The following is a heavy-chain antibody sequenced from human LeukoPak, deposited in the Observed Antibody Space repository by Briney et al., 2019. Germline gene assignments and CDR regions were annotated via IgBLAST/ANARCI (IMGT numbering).Heavy chain of an antibody. CDR1: GYTFTSYA. CDR2: INTNTGNP. Sequence: ASVKVSCKASGYTFTSYAMNWVRQAPGQGLEWMGWINTNTGNPTYAQGFTGRFVFSLDTSVSTAYLQISSLKAEDTAVYYCARDLEGAGILTGWLAAFDIWGQGTMVTVSS. CDR3: ARDLEGAGILTGWLAAFDI. J-gene: IGHJ3*02. V-gene: IGHV7-4-1*02. D-gene: IGHD3-9*01.